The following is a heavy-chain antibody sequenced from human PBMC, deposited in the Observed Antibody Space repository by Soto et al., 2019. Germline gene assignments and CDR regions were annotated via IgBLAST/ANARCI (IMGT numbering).Heavy chain of an antibody. CDR2: INSDGSST. CDR1: GFTFSSDW. Sequence: GGSLRLSCAASGFTFSSDWMHWVRQAPGKGLVWVLRINSDGSSTSYADSVKGRFTISRDNAKNTLYLQMNSLRAEDTAVYYCASSLLTPFDYWGQGTLVTVSS. V-gene: IGHV3-74*01. J-gene: IGHJ4*02. CDR3: ASSLLTPFDY. D-gene: IGHD7-27*01.